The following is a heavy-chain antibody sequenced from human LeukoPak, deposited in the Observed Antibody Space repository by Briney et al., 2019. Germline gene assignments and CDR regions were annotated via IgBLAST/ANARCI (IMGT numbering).Heavy chain of an antibody. Sequence: ASVKVSCKASGYTFTDYYMHWVRQAPGQGLEWMGWINPNSGGTNYAQKFQGRVSMTRDTSISTAYMELSRLRSDDTAFYYCARGGLNYYDSSYLWGQGTLVTVSS. CDR3: ARGGLNYYDSSYL. D-gene: IGHD3-22*01. J-gene: IGHJ5*02. CDR2: INPNSGGT. V-gene: IGHV1-2*02. CDR1: GYTFTDYY.